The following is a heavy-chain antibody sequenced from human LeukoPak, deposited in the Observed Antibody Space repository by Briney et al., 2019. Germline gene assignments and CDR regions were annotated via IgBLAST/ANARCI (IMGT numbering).Heavy chain of an antibody. V-gene: IGHV4-61*08. CDR2: IYYSGST. CDR1: GGSISSGGYY. J-gene: IGHJ4*02. D-gene: IGHD5-18*01. CDR3: ASLPHPRYSYGYYFDY. Sequence: PSETLSLTCTVSGGSISSGGYYWSWIRQHPGKGLEWIGYIYYSGSTNYNPSLKSRVTISVDTSKNQFSLKLSSVTAADTAVYYCASLPHPRYSYGYYFDYWGQGTLVTVSS.